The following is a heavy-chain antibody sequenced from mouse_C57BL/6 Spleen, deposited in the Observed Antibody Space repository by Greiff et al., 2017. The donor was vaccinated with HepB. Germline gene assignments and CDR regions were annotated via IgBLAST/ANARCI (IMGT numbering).Heavy chain of an antibody. J-gene: IGHJ3*01. Sequence: QVQLQQPGAELVKPGASVKLSCKASGYTFTSYWMQWVKQRPGQGLEWIGEIDPSDSYTNYNQKFKGKATLTVDTSSSTAYMQLSSLTSEDSAVYCCALLLQLRLQFAYWGQGALVTVS. CDR3: ALLLQLRLQFAY. V-gene: IGHV1-50*01. D-gene: IGHD3-1*01. CDR1: GYTFTSYW. CDR2: IDPSDSYT.